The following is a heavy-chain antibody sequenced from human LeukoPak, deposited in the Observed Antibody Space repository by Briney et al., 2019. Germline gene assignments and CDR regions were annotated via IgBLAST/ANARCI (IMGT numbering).Heavy chain of an antibody. CDR1: GFTFSCYT. CDR2: ITFSSSYI. CDR3: ASARNYDFWSGYYPRAYYYDY. D-gene: IGHD3-3*01. J-gene: IGHJ4*02. V-gene: IGHV3-21*04. Sequence: PGGSLRLSCAASGFTFSCYTMNWVRRAPGKGLEWVSSITFSSSYIYYADSVKGRFTISRDDAKNSLYLQMNSLRAEDTAVYYCASARNYDFWSGYYPRAYYYDYWGQGTLVTVSS.